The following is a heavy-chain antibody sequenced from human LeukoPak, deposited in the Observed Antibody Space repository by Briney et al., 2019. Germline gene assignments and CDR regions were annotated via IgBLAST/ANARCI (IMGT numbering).Heavy chain of an antibody. J-gene: IGHJ4*02. V-gene: IGHV3-33*06. Sequence: GRSLRLSCAASGFTFSSYGMHWVRQAPGKGLEWVAVIWYDGSNKYYADSVKGRFTISRDNSKNTLYLQMNSLRAEDTAVYYCAKDLPGEYYFDYWGQGTLVTVSS. D-gene: IGHD3-10*01. CDR1: GFTFSSYG. CDR3: AKDLPGEYYFDY. CDR2: IWYDGSNK.